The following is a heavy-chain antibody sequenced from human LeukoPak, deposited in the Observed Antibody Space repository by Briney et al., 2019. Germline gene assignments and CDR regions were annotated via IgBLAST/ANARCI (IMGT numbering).Heavy chain of an antibody. D-gene: IGHD2-2*02. CDR3: AQVVPAAIREYYFDY. CDR2: INHNGNVN. Sequence: GGSLRLSCAASGFTFSSYWMNWARQAPGKGLEWVASINHNGNVNYYVDSVKGRFTISRDNAKNSLYLQMNSLRAEDTAVYYCAQVVPAAIREYYFDYWGQGTLVTVSS. J-gene: IGHJ4*02. V-gene: IGHV3-7*01. CDR1: GFTFSSYW.